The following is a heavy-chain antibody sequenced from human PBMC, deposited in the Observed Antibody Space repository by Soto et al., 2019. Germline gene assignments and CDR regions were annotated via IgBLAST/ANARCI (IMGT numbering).Heavy chain of an antibody. D-gene: IGHD3-3*01. J-gene: IGHJ6*02. Sequence: EVQLLESGGGLVQPGGSLRLSCAAAGFTFSNYALTWVRQSPGKGLEWVSTFSGSGGSTYYADSVRGRFTISRDNSKNTLFLQMTSLRVEATAIYYCARDWTGDTCPCLDVWGQGTMVSVSS. CDR3: ARDWTGDTCPCLDV. CDR2: FSGSGGST. CDR1: GFTFSNYA. V-gene: IGHV3-23*01.